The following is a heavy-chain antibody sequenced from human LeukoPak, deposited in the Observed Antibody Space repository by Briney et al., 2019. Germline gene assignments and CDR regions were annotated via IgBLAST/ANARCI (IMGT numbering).Heavy chain of an antibody. CDR1: DDSISSYY. CDR3: ARGRSSSWSSFDY. J-gene: IGHJ4*02. CDR2: IYNNGRT. V-gene: IGHV4-4*09. D-gene: IGHD6-13*01. Sequence: SETLSLTCTVSDDSISSYYWSWIRQPPGKGLEWIGYIYNNGRTYYNSSLKSRVTISVDTSKNLFSLKVSSVTAADAAVYYCARGRSSSWSSFDYWGQGTLVTVSS.